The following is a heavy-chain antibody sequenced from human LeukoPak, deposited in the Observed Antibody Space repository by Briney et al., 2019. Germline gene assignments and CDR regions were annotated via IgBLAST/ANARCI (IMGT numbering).Heavy chain of an antibody. CDR2: ISSDGSDK. V-gene: IGHV3-30*18. Sequence: QAGGSLRLSCAASGFTFSSYGMHWVRQAPGKGLEWVAVISSDGSDKYYADSVKGRFTISRDNSKNTMYLQMNSLRDEDTAVYYCAKGSATTVVTIDYWGQRTLVTVSS. CDR3: AKGSATTVVTIDY. D-gene: IGHD4-23*01. CDR1: GFTFSSYG. J-gene: IGHJ4*02.